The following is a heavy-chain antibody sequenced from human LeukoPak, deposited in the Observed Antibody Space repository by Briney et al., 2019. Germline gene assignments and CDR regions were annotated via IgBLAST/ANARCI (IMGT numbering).Heavy chain of an antibody. CDR3: ANPYSDDYYYYGMDV. Sequence: GGSLRLSCAASGFTFSSYAMSWVRQAPGKGLEWVSAISGSGGSTYYADSVKGRFTISRDNSKNTLYLQMNSLRAEDTAVYYCANPYSDDYYYYGMDVWGQGTTVTVSS. V-gene: IGHV3-23*01. D-gene: IGHD2-15*01. CDR2: ISGSGGST. CDR1: GFTFSSYA. J-gene: IGHJ6*02.